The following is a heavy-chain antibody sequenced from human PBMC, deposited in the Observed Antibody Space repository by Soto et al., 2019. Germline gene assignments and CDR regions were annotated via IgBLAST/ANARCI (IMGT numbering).Heavy chain of an antibody. CDR3: AKVRVGYPTGLYDQ. CDR2: IQPDGSEK. CDR1: GFTFSNYW. D-gene: IGHD2-8*02. J-gene: IGHJ4*02. Sequence: EVQLVESGGGLVQPGGSLRLSCAASGFTFSNYWMSWVRQAPGKGLEWVANIQPDGSEKYYADIVKGRFTFSRDNARNSLFLQMNSLRVEDTAVYYCAKVRVGYPTGLYDQWGQGTLVTVSS. V-gene: IGHV3-7*01.